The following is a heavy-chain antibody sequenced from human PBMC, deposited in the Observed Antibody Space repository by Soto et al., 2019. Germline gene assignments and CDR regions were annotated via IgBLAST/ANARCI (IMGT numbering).Heavy chain of an antibody. D-gene: IGHD4-17*01. Sequence: QVQLQESGPGLVKPSQTLSLTCTVSGGSISSGGYYWSWIRQHPVKGLEWIGYIYYSGNTHYNPSLKSRVTIAVDTSKNQFSMKLSSVTAADTAVYYCARALTTVTLFDPWGQGTLVTVSS. CDR1: GGSISSGGYY. CDR2: IYYSGNT. V-gene: IGHV4-31*03. J-gene: IGHJ5*02. CDR3: ARALTTVTLFDP.